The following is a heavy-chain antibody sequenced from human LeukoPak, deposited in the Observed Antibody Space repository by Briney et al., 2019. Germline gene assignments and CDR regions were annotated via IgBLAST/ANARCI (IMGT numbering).Heavy chain of an antibody. V-gene: IGHV4-59*11. CDR2: IHYSGIT. J-gene: IGHJ5*02. CDR1: GDSINSHY. D-gene: IGHD5-12*01. CDR3: ARDTYDYYFDP. Sequence: PSETLSLTCTVSGDSINSHYWNWIRQPPGKGPEWIGCIHYSGITYYSPSLKSRVAMSVDTSKKQFSLKLNSVTAADTAVYYCARDTYDYYFDPWGQGTLVTVSS.